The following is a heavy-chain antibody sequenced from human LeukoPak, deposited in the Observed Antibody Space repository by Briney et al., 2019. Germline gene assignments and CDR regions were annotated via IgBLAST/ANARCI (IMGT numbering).Heavy chain of an antibody. V-gene: IGHV3-7*03. CDR2: IKQDGSEK. D-gene: IGHD3-22*01. J-gene: IGHJ4*02. CDR1: GFTFSSYW. Sequence: GGSLRLSCAASGFTFSSYWMSWVRQAPGKGLEWVANIKQDGSEKYYVDSVKGRFTISRDNAKNSLYLQMNSLRAEDTAVYYCAKDRRYYDSSGYYWSQGTLVTVSS. CDR3: AKDRRYYDSSGYY.